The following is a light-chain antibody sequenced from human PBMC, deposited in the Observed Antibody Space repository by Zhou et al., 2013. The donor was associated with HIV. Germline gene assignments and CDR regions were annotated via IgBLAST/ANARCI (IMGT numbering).Light chain of an antibody. CDR3: QQYGSSPPT. Sequence: EFVLTQSPGTLSLSPGERATLSCRTSQSVTSNFLAWYQQKPGQAPRLLIYGASSRATDIPDRFSGSGSGTDFTLTISRLEPEDFAVYYCQQYGSSPPTFGQGTKVEIK. J-gene: IGKJ1*01. V-gene: IGKV3-20*01. CDR2: GAS. CDR1: QSVTSNF.